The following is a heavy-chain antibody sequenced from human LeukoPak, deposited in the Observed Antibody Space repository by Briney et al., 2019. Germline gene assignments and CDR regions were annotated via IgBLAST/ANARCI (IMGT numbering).Heavy chain of an antibody. CDR2: YSGGST. V-gene: IGHV3-53*01. J-gene: IGHJ4*02. CDR3: ARGGRKYSSSWYVDY. Sequence: YSGGSTYYADSVKGRFTISRDNSKNTLYLQMNSLRAEDTAVYYCARGGRKYSSSWYVDYWDQGTLVTVSS. D-gene: IGHD6-13*01.